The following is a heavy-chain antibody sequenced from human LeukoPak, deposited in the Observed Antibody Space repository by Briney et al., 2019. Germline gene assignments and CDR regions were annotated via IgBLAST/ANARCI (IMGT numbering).Heavy chain of an antibody. CDR2: IYYSGST. J-gene: IGHJ4*02. Sequence: SETLSLTCTLSGGSISSSSYYWGWIRQPPGKWLEWIGSIYYSGSTYYNPSLKSRVAISVVTSKNQFSLKLSSVVAADTAVYYCASRSTVTTFGYYFDYWGQGTLVTVSS. D-gene: IGHD4-17*01. V-gene: IGHV4-39*01. CDR1: GGSISSSSYY. CDR3: ASRSTVTTFGYYFDY.